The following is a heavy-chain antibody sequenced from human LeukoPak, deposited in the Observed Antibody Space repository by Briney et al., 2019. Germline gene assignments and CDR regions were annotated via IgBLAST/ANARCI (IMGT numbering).Heavy chain of an antibody. D-gene: IGHD5-12*01. Sequence: SETLSLTCTVSGDSSSSIGYYWGWIRQPPGKGLEWIGSIYYSGSTSYNPSPKSRVTISVDTSKNQFYLKLSSVTAADTAVYYCARDGYSGSDALWGQGTLVTVSS. CDR1: GDSSSSIGYY. CDR2: IYYSGST. CDR3: ARDGYSGSDAL. V-gene: IGHV4-39*07. J-gene: IGHJ4*02.